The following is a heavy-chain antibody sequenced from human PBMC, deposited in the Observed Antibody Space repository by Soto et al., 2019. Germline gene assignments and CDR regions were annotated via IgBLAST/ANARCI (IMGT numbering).Heavy chain of an antibody. Sequence: QVQLVQSGAEVKKPGASVKVSCKASGYTFSSYAISWVRQAPGQGLEWMGWISAYNGNTKYAQKRPGRVPMTTDTSTSTAYMEARRLRSDDTAVYYCARDGPPADYWGQGTLVTVSS. V-gene: IGHV1-18*01. CDR2: ISAYNGNT. CDR1: GYTFSSYA. J-gene: IGHJ4*02. CDR3: ARDGPPADY.